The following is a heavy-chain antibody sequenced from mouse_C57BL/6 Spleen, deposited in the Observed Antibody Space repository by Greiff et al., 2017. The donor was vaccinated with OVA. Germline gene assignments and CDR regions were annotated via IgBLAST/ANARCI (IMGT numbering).Heavy chain of an antibody. D-gene: IGHD2-4*01. Sequence: QVQLQQSGAELVRPGTSVKMSCKASGYTFTNYWIGWAKQRPGHGLEWIGDIYPGGGYTNYNEKFKGKATLTADKSSSTAYMQFSSLTSEDSAIYCCARKDYEGYFDVWGTGTTVTVSS. CDR1: GYTFTNYW. V-gene: IGHV1-63*01. CDR3: ARKDYEGYFDV. J-gene: IGHJ1*03. CDR2: IYPGGGYT.